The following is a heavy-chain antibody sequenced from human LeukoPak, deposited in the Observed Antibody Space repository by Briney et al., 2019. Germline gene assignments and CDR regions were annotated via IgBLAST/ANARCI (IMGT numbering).Heavy chain of an antibody. V-gene: IGHV3-30*18. Sequence: GGSLRLSCAASGFTFSSYGMHWVRQAPGKGLEWVAVISYDGSNKYYADSVKGRFTISRDNSKNTLYLQMNSLRAEDTAVYYCAKAKDPLSGWPYYFDYWGQGTLVTVSS. CDR3: AKAKDPLSGWPYYFDY. D-gene: IGHD6-19*01. CDR1: GFTFSSYG. CDR2: ISYDGSNK. J-gene: IGHJ4*02.